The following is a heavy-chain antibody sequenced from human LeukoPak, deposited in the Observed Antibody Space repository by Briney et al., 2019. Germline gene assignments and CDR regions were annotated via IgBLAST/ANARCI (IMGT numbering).Heavy chain of an antibody. V-gene: IGHV4-34*01. CDR3: ARARYYGSGSYYNHPRGPPLY. CDR1: GGSFSGYY. J-gene: IGHJ4*02. D-gene: IGHD3-10*01. Sequence: LSETLSLTCAVYGGSFSGYYWSWIRQPPGKGLEWIGEINHSGSTNYNPSLKSRVTISVDTSKNQFSLKLSSVTAADTAVYYCARARYYGSGSYYNHPRGPPLYWGQGTLVTVSS. CDR2: INHSGST.